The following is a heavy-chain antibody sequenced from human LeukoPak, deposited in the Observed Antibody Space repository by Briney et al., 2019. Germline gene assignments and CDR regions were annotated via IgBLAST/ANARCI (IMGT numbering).Heavy chain of an antibody. CDR1: GGSISSSGYS. CDR3: VRRKSGSSETDY. CDR2: MFHGGST. J-gene: IGHJ4*02. V-gene: IGHV4-39*01. Sequence: SETLSLTCTVSGGSISSSGYSWGWIRQPPGKGLEWIGNMFHGGSTYYNPSLKSRVTISVDTSKSQLSLKLTSVTAADTAMYYCVRRKSGSSETDYWGRGTLVTVSS. D-gene: IGHD1-26*01.